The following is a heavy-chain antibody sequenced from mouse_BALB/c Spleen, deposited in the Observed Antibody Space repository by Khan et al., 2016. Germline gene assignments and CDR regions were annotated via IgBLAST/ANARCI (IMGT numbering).Heavy chain of an antibody. CDR2: IDPANGNT. D-gene: IGHD1-1*01. CDR3: ARGYYGSSYWFAY. CDR1: GFNIKDTY. Sequence: VQLQQSGAELVKPGASVKLSCTASGFNIKDTYMHWVKQRPEQGLEWIGRIDPANGNTKYDPKFQGKATITADTSSNTAYLQLSSLTPEDTAVYYCARGYYGSSYWFAYWGQGTLVTVSA. V-gene: IGHV14-3*02. J-gene: IGHJ3*01.